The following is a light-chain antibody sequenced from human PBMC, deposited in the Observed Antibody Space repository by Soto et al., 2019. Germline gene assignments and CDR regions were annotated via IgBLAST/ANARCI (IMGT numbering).Light chain of an antibody. CDR3: QQYGSSPGLT. CDR2: DAS. CDR1: QSVSSSY. V-gene: IGKV3-20*01. Sequence: EIVLTQSPGTLSLSPGERATLSCRASQSVSSSYLAWYQQKPGQTPRLLIYDASSRATGIPDRFSGSGSGTDFTLTISRLEPEDFAVYYCQQYGSSPGLTFGGGTKVDI. J-gene: IGKJ4*01.